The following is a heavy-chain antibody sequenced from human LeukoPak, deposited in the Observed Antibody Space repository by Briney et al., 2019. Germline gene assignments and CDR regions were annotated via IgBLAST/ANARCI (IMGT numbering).Heavy chain of an antibody. CDR2: IHTSGST. D-gene: IGHD3-22*01. CDR3: ARDSYYYDSSGYRGFDY. V-gene: IGHV4-4*07. Sequence: SETLSLTCTVSGVSISSYFWSWIRQPAGKGLEWIGRIHTSGSTNYNPSLMSRVTMSVDTSKSQFSLKLSSVTAADTAVYYCARDSYYYDSSGYRGFDYWGQGTLVTVAS. CDR1: GVSISSYF. J-gene: IGHJ4*02.